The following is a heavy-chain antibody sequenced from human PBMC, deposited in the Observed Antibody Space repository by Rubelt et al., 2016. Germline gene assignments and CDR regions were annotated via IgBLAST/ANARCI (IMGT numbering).Heavy chain of an antibody. CDR1: GFTYTYST. V-gene: IGHV3-23*01. Sequence: ASGFTYTYSTMTWVRQAPGKGLEWVSAISGNGGSTYYADSVRGRLTISRDNSRNTLYLQMNSLRAEDTAVYYCARGITMVRGVRNYYYYGMDVWGQGTTVTVSS. CDR2: ISGNGGST. CDR3: ARGITMVRGVRNYYYYGMDV. J-gene: IGHJ6*02. D-gene: IGHD3-10*01.